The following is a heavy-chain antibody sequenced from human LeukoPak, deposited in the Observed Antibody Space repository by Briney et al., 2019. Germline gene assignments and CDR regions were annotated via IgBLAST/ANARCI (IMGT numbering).Heavy chain of an antibody. CDR2: IYNGGTT. CDR3: AKGRGAPYYFDY. V-gene: IGHV3-53*01. CDR1: GVTSNY. D-gene: IGHD1-26*01. Sequence: GGSLRLSCAASGVTSNYMTWVRQAPGKGLEWVSVIYNGGTTYYADSVKGRFTISRDNSKNTLYLQMNSLRAEDTAVYYCAKGRGAPYYFDYWGQGTLVTVSS. J-gene: IGHJ4*02.